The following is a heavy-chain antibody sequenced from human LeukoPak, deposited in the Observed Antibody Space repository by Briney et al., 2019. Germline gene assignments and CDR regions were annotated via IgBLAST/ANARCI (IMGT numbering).Heavy chain of an antibody. CDR2: ISGSGGST. J-gene: IGHJ5*02. Sequence: GGSLGLSCAASGFTFSSYAMSWVRQAPGKGLEWVSTISGSGGSTYYADSMKGRFTISRDNSKNTLYLQMNSLRAEDTAVYYCAKGLGGYSGYLNWFDPWGQGTLVTVSS. CDR3: AKGLGGYSGYLNWFDP. V-gene: IGHV3-23*01. D-gene: IGHD5-12*01. CDR1: GFTFSSYA.